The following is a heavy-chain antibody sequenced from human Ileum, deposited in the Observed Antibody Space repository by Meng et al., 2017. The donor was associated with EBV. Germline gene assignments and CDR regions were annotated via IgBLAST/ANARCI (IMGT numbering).Heavy chain of an antibody. CDR2: FYEGTT. CDR1: GVSISGNY. V-gene: IGHV4-59*01. D-gene: IGHD1-26*01. CDR3: AKGGQWDPLDS. Sequence: QVQLQESGPGLVKPSWTLSLTCDVSGVSISGNYWSWIRQSPVKGLEWIGFFYEGTTNYNPSLKSRVTIAAGPANNQISLRLSSVTSADTAVYYCAKGGQWDPLDSWGRGILVTVSS. J-gene: IGHJ4*02.